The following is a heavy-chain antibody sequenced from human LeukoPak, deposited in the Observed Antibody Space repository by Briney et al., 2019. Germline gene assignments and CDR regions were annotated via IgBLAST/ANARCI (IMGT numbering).Heavy chain of an antibody. CDR2: IWYDGSNK. CDR1: GFTFSSYG. J-gene: IGHJ4*02. CDR3: ARAGRYSGYDFRSRGDH. V-gene: IGHV3-33*01. D-gene: IGHD5-12*01. Sequence: PGRSLRLSCAASGFTFSSYGMHWVRQAPGKGLGWVAVIWYDGSNKYYADSMKGRFTISRDNSKNTLYLQMNSLRAEDTAVYYCARAGRYSGYDFRSRGDHWGQGTLVTVSS.